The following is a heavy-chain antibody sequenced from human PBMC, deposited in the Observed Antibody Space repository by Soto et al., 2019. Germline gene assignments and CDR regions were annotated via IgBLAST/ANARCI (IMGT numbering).Heavy chain of an antibody. CDR3: ARVYCGGDCFSGGDFDY. CDR2: ISVYNGDT. V-gene: IGHV1-18*01. CDR1: GYNFTTYG. Sequence: QVQLVQSGTEVKKAGSAVKVSCKTSGYNFTTYGISWIRQAPGQGLEWIAWISVYNGDTNYAQNVQGRVTMTTDTLTTTAYLELRSLRSDDTAVYYCARVYCGGDCFSGGDFDYWGQGTLVTVS. J-gene: IGHJ4*02. D-gene: IGHD2-21*01.